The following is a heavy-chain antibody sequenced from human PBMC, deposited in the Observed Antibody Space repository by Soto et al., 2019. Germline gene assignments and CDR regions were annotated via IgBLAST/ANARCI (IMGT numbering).Heavy chain of an antibody. Sequence: GGSLRLSCAASGFTFSSYAMSWVRQAPGKGLEWVSAISGSGGSTYYADSVKGRVTISRDNSKNTLYLQMNSLRAEDTAVYYCAKFPDFWSGYPNPNWFDPWGQGTLVTVSS. J-gene: IGHJ5*02. V-gene: IGHV3-23*01. D-gene: IGHD3-3*01. CDR2: ISGSGGST. CDR1: GFTFSSYA. CDR3: AKFPDFWSGYPNPNWFDP.